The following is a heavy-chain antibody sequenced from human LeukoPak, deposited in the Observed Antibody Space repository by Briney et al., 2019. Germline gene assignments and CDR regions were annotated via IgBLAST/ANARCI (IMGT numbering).Heavy chain of an antibody. J-gene: IGHJ4*02. CDR1: GYTFTGYY. V-gene: IGHV1-46*01. Sequence: ASVKVSCKASGYTFTGYYMHWVRQAPGQGLEWMGIINPSGGGTSYARKFQGRVTMTRDTSTSTVYMELSSLRSEDTAVYYCAREIGPRQLHLWASAFDYWGQGTLVTVSS. D-gene: IGHD5-18*01. CDR2: INPSGGGT. CDR3: AREIGPRQLHLWASAFDY.